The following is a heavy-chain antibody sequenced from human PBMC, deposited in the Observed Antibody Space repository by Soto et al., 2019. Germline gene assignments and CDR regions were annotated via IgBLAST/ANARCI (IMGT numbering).Heavy chain of an antibody. V-gene: IGHV4-59*08. Sequence: PSETLSLTCTVSCGSISSYYWSWIRQPPGKGLEWIGYIYYSGSTNYNPSLKSRVTISVDTSKNQFSLKLSSVTAADTAVYYCARHDITGTTFPAFDYWGQGTLVTVSS. CDR2: IYYSGST. J-gene: IGHJ4*02. CDR3: ARHDITGTTFPAFDY. CDR1: CGSISSYY. D-gene: IGHD1-7*01.